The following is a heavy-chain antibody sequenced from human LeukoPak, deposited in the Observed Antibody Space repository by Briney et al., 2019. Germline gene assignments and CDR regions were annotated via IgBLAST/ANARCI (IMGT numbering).Heavy chain of an antibody. D-gene: IGHD3-10*01. CDR1: GGSISSYY. Sequence: SETLSLTCTVSGGSISSYYWSWIRQPPGKGLEWIGYIYYSGSTNYNPSPKSRETISVDTSKNQFPLKLSSVTAADTAVHYCAGGGSGSPDFDYWGQGTLVTVSS. CDR3: AGGGSGSPDFDY. J-gene: IGHJ4*02. CDR2: IYYSGST. V-gene: IGHV4-59*01.